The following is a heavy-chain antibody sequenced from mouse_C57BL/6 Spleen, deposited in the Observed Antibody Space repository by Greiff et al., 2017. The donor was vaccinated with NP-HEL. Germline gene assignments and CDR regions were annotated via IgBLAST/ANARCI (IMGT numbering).Heavy chain of an antibody. D-gene: IGHD1-1*01. J-gene: IGHJ1*03. Sequence: QVQLQQSGPELVKPGASVKISCKASGYAFSSSWMNWVKQRPGKGLEWIGRIYPGDGDTNYNGKVKGKATLTADKSSSTAYMQLSSLTSEDSAVYFCARPYGSSYWYFDVWGTGTTVTVSS. CDR3: ARPYGSSYWYFDV. CDR2: IYPGDGDT. CDR1: GYAFSSSW. V-gene: IGHV1-82*01.